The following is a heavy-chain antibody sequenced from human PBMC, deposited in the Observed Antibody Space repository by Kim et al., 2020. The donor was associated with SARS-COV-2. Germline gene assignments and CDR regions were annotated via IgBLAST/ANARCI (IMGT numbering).Heavy chain of an antibody. V-gene: IGHV3-23*01. CDR3: AKNVHVTSVTFLWYFDL. J-gene: IGHJ2*01. CDR2: IFGSGHGT. CDR1: RLTFSSSA. D-gene: IGHD2-2*01. Sequence: GGSLRLSCVASRLTFSSSAMTWVRQAPGKGLEWVSTIFGSGHGTYYGDSVKGRFLVSRENSKNTLYLQMDNLRSDDTAIYYCAKNVHVTSVTFLWYFDLCGRGTSVTVAS.